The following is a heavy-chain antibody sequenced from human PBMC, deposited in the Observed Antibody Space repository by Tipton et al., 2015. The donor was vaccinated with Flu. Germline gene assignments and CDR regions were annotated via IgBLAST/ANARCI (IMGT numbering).Heavy chain of an antibody. Sequence: TLSLTCTVSGDSIRSYYWSWIRQSPGKGLEWIGYVYDSESINYNPSLKSRVAISVDTSKNQFSLKLTSVTAADTAVYYCARARAPYYSYAMDVWGQGTTVTVS. V-gene: IGHV4-59*01. J-gene: IGHJ6*02. CDR1: GDSIRSYY. CDR3: ARARAPYYSYAMDV. CDR2: VYDSESI.